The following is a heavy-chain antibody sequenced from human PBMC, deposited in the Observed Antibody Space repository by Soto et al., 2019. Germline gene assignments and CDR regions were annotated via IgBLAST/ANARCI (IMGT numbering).Heavy chain of an antibody. CDR3: ARVTPYYYDSSGYYLGPDY. Sequence: ASVKVSCKASGYTFTSYGISWVRQAPGQRHEWMRWISAYNGNTNYAQKLQGRVTMTTDTSTSTAYMELRSLRSDDTAVYYCARVTPYYYDSSGYYLGPDYWGQGTLVTVSS. CDR2: ISAYNGNT. J-gene: IGHJ4*02. D-gene: IGHD3-22*01. V-gene: IGHV1-18*01. CDR1: GYTFTSYG.